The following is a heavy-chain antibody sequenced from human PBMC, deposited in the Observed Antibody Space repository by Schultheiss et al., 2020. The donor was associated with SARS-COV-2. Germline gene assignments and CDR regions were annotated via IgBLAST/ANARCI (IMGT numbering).Heavy chain of an antibody. CDR3: VDGNHGDY. CDR2: TRNKANSYTT. CDR1: GFTVSSNY. D-gene: IGHD1-14*01. J-gene: IGHJ4*02. V-gene: IGHV3-72*01. Sequence: GGSLRLSCAASGFTVSSNYMDWVRQAPGKGLEWVGRTRNKANSYTTEYAASVKGRFTISRDDSKNSLYLQMNSLKTEDTAVYYCVDGNHGDYWGQGTLVTVSS.